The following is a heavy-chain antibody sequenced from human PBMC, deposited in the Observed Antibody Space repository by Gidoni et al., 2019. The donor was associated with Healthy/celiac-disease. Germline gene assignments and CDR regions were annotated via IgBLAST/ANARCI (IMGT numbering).Heavy chain of an antibody. D-gene: IGHD6-13*01. CDR3: ASLPGIAAAGGGWFDP. CDR2: IDPSDSYT. Sequence: EVQLVQSGAEVKKPGESLRISCKGSGYSFTSYWISWVRQMPGKGLEWMGRIDPSDSYTNYSPSFQGHVTISADKSISTAYLQWSSLKASDTAMYYCASLPGIAAAGGGWFDPWGQGTLVTVSS. J-gene: IGHJ5*02. CDR1: GYSFTSYW. V-gene: IGHV5-10-1*03.